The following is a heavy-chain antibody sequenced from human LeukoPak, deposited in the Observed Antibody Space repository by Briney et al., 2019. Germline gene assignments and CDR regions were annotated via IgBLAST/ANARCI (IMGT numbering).Heavy chain of an antibody. J-gene: IGHJ4*02. CDR3: ATNSTGSAFDY. CDR1: GASISNTYY. Sequence: SETLSLTCTVSGASISNTYYWSWIRHLPGKGLEWIGNLYNIGSITYKPSLRSRVTMSVDMSKNQFSLRLTSVTAADTAVYFCATNSTGSAFDYWGQGILVTVSS. V-gene: IGHV4-59*08. CDR2: LYNIGSI. D-gene: IGHD2/OR15-2a*01.